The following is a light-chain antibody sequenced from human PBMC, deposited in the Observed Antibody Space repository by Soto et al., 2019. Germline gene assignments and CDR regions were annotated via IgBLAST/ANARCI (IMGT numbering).Light chain of an antibody. V-gene: IGKV1-5*03. CDR1: QSNTTW. CDR2: KAT. Sequence: DLEMTQSPSTLSASVGDRVTITCRASQSNTTWLAWYQQKPGKAPKLLIYKATNVQTGVPSRFRGSGSGTEFLLLIRSLQPEDFALYYFLQYHDYQYIFGQGPRLEIK. J-gene: IGKJ2*01. CDR3: LQYHDYQYI.